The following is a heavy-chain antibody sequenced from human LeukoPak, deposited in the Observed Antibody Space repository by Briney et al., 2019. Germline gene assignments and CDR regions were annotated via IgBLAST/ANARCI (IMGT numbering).Heavy chain of an antibody. CDR1: GFTFSSYG. J-gene: IGHJ4*02. CDR2: IRYDGSNK. D-gene: IGHD2-2*01. V-gene: IGHV3-30*02. Sequence: PGGSLRLSCAASGFTFSSYGMHWVRQAPGKGLEWVAFIRYDGSNKYYADSVKGRFTISRDNSKSTLYLQMNSLRPEDTAVYYCAKDVVWYCSSTSCSSPGHWGQGSLVTVSS. CDR3: AKDVVWYCSSTSCSSPGH.